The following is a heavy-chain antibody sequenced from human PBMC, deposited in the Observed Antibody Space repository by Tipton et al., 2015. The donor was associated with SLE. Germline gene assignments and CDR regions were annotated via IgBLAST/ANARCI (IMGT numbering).Heavy chain of an antibody. CDR3: ARDGIVVVPATYMDV. V-gene: IGHV4-4*07. D-gene: IGHD2-2*01. J-gene: IGHJ6*03. Sequence: LRLSCTVSGGSISSYYWSWIRQPAGKGLEWIGRIYISGSTNYNPSLKSRVTMSVDTSKNQFSLKLSSVTAADTAVYYCARDGIVVVPATYMDVWGKGTTVTVSS. CDR2: IYISGST. CDR1: GGSISSYY.